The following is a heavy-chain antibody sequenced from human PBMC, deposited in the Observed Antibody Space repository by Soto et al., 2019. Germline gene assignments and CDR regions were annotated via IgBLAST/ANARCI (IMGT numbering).Heavy chain of an antibody. CDR3: ARDPDYADYWGYFFDS. Sequence: ASVKVSCKTSGDTLAAYYIHWIRQAPGQGLEWMGWINPTSGGTVYAQNFQDRVTMTRDTSISTAYMELRRLNSDDTAVYYCARDPDYADYWGYFFDSWGQGTPVTVSS. D-gene: IGHD4-17*01. CDR1: GDTLAAYY. CDR2: INPTSGGT. J-gene: IGHJ4*02. V-gene: IGHV1-2*02.